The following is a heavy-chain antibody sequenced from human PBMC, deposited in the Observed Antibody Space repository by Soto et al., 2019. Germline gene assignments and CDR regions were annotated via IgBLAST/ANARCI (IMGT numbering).Heavy chain of an antibody. CDR2: ISTYNGNT. J-gene: IGHJ4*02. CDR3: ARENNEWELLSAFDY. V-gene: IGHV1-18*01. D-gene: IGHD1-26*01. CDR1: GYTFTSYG. Sequence: QVQLVQSGVEVRKPGASVKVSCKTSGYTFTSYGISWVRQAPGQGFEWMGWISTYNGNTNYAQKFKGRVTMTTDSSTSTAYMELRSLRSDDTAVYYCARENNEWELLSAFDYWGQGTLVTVSS.